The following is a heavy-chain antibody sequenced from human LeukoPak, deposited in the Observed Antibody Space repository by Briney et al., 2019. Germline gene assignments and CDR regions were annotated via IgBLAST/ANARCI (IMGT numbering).Heavy chain of an antibody. D-gene: IGHD3-10*01. J-gene: IGHJ2*01. V-gene: IGHV3-48*04. CDR1: GFTFSSYG. Sequence: GGSLRLSCAASGFTFSSYGMNWVRQAPGKGLEWISYISSSGNTMYYADSVKGRFTVSRDNANNSLYLQMNSLRVEDTAFYYCARVSGFDLWGRGILVTVSS. CDR2: ISSSGNTM. CDR3: ARVSGFDL.